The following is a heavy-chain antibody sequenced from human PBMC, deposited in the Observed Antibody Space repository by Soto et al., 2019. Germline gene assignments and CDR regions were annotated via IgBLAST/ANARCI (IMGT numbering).Heavy chain of an antibody. CDR2: INPNSGGT. J-gene: IGHJ6*02. D-gene: IGHD2-2*01. CDR1: GYTFTGYY. V-gene: IGHV1-2*04. CDR3: AREIVVVPAAMDYYYGMDV. Sequence: ASVKVSCKASGYTFTGYYMHWVRQAPGQGLEWMGWINPNSGGTNYAQKFQGWVIMTRDTSISTAYMELSRLRSDDTAVYYCAREIVVVPAAMDYYYGMDVWGQGTTVTVSS.